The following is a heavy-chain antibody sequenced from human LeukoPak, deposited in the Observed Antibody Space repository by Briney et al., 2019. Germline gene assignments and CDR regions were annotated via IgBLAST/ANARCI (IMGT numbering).Heavy chain of an antibody. V-gene: IGHV5-51*01. D-gene: IGHD3-22*01. CDR3: ARSKHYYDSSGYYRLDY. CDR2: IYPGVSDT. Sequence: GESLKISCKGSGYSFTSYWIGWVRQMPGKGLEWMGIIYPGVSDTRYSPSFQGQVTTSADKSISTAYLQWSSMKASDTAMYYCARSKHYYDSSGYYRLDYWGQGTLVTVSS. J-gene: IGHJ4*02. CDR1: GYSFTSYW.